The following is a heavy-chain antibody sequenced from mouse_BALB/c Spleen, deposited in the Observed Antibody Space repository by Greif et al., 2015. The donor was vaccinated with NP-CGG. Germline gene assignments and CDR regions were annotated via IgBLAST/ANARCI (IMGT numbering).Heavy chain of an antibody. J-gene: IGHJ4*01. D-gene: IGHD1-1*01. V-gene: IGHV5-17*02. CDR3: ARRHYYGSSYDYAMDY. CDR2: ISSGSSTI. Sequence: EVKVVDSGGGLVQPGGSRKLSCAASGFTFSSFGMHWVRQAPEKGLEWVAYISSGSSTIYYADTVKGRFTISRDNPKNTLFLQMTSLRSEDTAMYYCARRHYYGSSYDYAMDYWGQGTSVTVSS. CDR1: GFTFSSFG.